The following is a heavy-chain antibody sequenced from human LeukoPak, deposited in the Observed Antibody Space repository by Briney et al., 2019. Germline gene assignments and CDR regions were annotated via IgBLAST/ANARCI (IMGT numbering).Heavy chain of an antibody. CDR2: ISSSSSYI. CDR3: ARDGDYYDSSGYSFYFDY. V-gene: IGHV3-21*01. Sequence: PGGSLRLSCAASGFTFSSYSMNWVRQAPGKGLEWVSSISSSSSYIYYADSVKGRFTISRDNAKNSLYLQMNSLRAEDTAVYYCARDGDYYDSSGYSFYFDYWGQGTLVTVSS. J-gene: IGHJ4*02. CDR1: GFTFSSYS. D-gene: IGHD3-22*01.